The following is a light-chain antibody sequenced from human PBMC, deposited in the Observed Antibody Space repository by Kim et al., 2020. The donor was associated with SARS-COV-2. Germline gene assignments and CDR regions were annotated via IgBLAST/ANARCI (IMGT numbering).Light chain of an antibody. J-gene: IGLJ2*01. Sequence: SYELTQPPSVSVAPGKTARIPCGGNNIGSKSVHWYQQRPGQAPVLVIYYDGDRPSGIPERISGSNSGNTATLIISRVEAGDEADYYCQVWDRSSERVVFGGGTQLIVL. V-gene: IGLV3-21*04. CDR1: NIGSKS. CDR2: YDG. CDR3: QVWDRSSERVV.